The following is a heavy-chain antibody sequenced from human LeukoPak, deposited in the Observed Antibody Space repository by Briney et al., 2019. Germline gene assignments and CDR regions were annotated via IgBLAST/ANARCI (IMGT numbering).Heavy chain of an antibody. CDR2: ISGSGGST. Sequence: GGSLRLSCAASGFTFSSYAMSWVRQAPGKGLEWVSAISGSGGSTYYADSVKGRFTISRDNSKNTLNLQTNSLRAEDTAVYYCARDLGQYYDTSDNWFDPWGQGTLVTVSS. V-gene: IGHV3-23*01. D-gene: IGHD3-22*01. CDR1: GFTFSSYA. CDR3: ARDLGQYYDTSDNWFDP. J-gene: IGHJ5*02.